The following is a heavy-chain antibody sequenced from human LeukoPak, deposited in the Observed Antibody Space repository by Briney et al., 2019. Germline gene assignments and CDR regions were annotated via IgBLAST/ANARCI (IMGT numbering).Heavy chain of an antibody. Sequence: SETLSLSCTVSGASITSYFWTWIRQPPGKGLEVIGYVHYLGSTNYNPSLKSRVTISLDTSKNHFSLKLTSVSAADTAVYYCARQNAYLVSGPLDCWGQEPWSPSPQ. J-gene: IGHJ4*01. CDR2: VHYLGST. CDR3: ARQNAYLVSGPLDC. V-gene: IGHV4-59*01. CDR1: GASITSYF. D-gene: IGHD3-16*01.